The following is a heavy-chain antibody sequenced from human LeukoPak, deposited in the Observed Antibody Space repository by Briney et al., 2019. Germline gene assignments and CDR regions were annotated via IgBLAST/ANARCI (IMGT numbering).Heavy chain of an antibody. CDR3: ARGLPATLLDY. J-gene: IGHJ4*02. D-gene: IGHD2-2*01. V-gene: IGHV3-11*01. CDR1: GFTFSDYY. Sequence: GGSLRLSCVASGFTFSDYYMSWIRQAPGKGLEWVSYISSSDTTIYYADSVRGRFTISRDNARNSLYLQMNSLRVEDTAVYYCARGLPATLLDYWGQGTLVTVSS. CDR2: ISSSDTTI.